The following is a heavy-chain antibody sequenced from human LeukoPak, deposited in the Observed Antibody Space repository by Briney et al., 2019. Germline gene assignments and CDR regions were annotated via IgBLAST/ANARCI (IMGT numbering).Heavy chain of an antibody. CDR3: ARGPIVLVRPHDAFDI. V-gene: IGHV4-31*03. CDR1: GGSISRGGYY. D-gene: IGHD3-22*01. J-gene: IGHJ3*02. Sequence: PSETLSLTCTVSGGSISRGGYYWSWIRQHPGKGLEWIGYIYYSGSTYYNPSLKGRVTISVDTSKNQFSLKLSSVTAAHTAVYYCARGPIVLVRPHDAFDIWGQGTMVTVSS. CDR2: IYYSGST.